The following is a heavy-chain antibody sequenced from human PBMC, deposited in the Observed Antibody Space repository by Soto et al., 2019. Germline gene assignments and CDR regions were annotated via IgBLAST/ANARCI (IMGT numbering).Heavy chain of an antibody. D-gene: IGHD5-12*01. CDR1: GLTFSTSV. CDR3: AREENSSGYAGTFQH. CDR2: ISGDAISK. J-gene: IGHJ1*01. V-gene: IGHV3-30*03. Sequence: QVQLVESGGGLVQPGRSLRLSCAASGLTFSTSVMHWVRQAPGKGLEWIALISGDAISKIYAESVKGRLTLSRDNSKNTVYLEMNSLTAEDTAVYYCAREENSSGYAGTFQHWGQGTLVTVSA.